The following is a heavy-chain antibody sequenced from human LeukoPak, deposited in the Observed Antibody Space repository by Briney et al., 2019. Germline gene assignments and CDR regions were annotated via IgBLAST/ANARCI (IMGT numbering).Heavy chain of an antibody. V-gene: IGHV3-20*04. CDR1: GFTFDDHG. CDR3: ARDVSWGTSYFDY. D-gene: IGHD1-1*01. CDR2: INWNGGST. J-gene: IGHJ4*02. Sequence: GGSLRLSCIASGFTFDDHGMSWVRQAPGKGLEWVSNINWNGGSTGYVDSVKGRFTISRDNGKNSLHLQMNNLRVEDTAFYYCARDVSWGTSYFDYWGQGILVTVSS.